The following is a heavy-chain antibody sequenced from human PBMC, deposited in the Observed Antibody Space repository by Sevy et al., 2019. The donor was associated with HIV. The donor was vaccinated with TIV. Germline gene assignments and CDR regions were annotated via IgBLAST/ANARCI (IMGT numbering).Heavy chain of an antibody. CDR3: ARDWSSANCLWGMDV. CDR2: INAISSNI. J-gene: IGHJ6*02. D-gene: IGHD2-2*01. V-gene: IGHV3-21*04. Sequence: GGSLRLSCAASGFTFSSYAMNWVRQAPGKGLEWVSSINAISSNIYYADSVKGRFTISGDNAENSLYLQMNSVRAEDTAMYYCARDWSSANCLWGMDVWGQGTMVTVSS. CDR1: GFTFSSYA.